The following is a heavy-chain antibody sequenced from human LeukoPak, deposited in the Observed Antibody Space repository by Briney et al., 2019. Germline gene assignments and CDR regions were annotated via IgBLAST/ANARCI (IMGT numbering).Heavy chain of an antibody. CDR3: AKGASITMIVVVIYMDV. CDR2: ISGSGGST. V-gene: IGHV3-23*01. J-gene: IGHJ6*03. CDR1: GFTFSSYA. D-gene: IGHD3-22*01. Sequence: GGSLRLSCAASGFTFSSYAMSWVRQAPGKGLEWVSAISGSGGSTYYADSVKGRFTISRDNSKNTLYLQMNSLRAEDTAVYYCAKGASITMIVVVIYMDVWGKGTTVTVS.